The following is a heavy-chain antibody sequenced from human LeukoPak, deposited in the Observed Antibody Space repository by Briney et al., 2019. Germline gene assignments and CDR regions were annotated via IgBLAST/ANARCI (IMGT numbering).Heavy chain of an antibody. CDR2: IYYSGST. Sequence: SETLSLTCTASGGSISSYYWSWIRQPPGKGLKWIGYIYYSGSTNYNPSLKSRVTISVDTSKNQFSLKLSSVTAADTAVYYCARAKYSSSWYEYFDYWGQGTLVTVSS. CDR1: GGSISSYY. V-gene: IGHV4-59*01. CDR3: ARAKYSSSWYEYFDY. J-gene: IGHJ4*02. D-gene: IGHD6-13*01.